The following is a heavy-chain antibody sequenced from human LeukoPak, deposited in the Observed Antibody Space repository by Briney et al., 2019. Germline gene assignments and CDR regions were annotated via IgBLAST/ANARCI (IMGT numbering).Heavy chain of an antibody. CDR3: AKDLYLRDFWSGYSDY. Sequence: AGGSLRLSCAASEFIFSNYGMNWVRQAPGKGLEWVAAISASGSATSYADSVRGRFTISRDNSKSTTYLQMNSLRAEDTAVFYCAKDLYLRDFWSGYSDYWGQGIPVTVSS. CDR1: EFIFSNYG. J-gene: IGHJ4*02. CDR2: ISASGSAT. V-gene: IGHV3-23*01. D-gene: IGHD3-3*01.